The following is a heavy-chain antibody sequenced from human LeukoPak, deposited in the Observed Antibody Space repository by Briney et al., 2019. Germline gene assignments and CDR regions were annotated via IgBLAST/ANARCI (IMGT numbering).Heavy chain of an antibody. Sequence: GGSLRLSCAASGITASSNYMTWVRQAPGKGLEWVSVIYSGGGTYYADSVKGRFTISRDNSKNTLYLQMNSLRVEDTAVYYCAITQYGSGSYSWGQGTLVTVSP. CDR3: AITQYGSGSYS. V-gene: IGHV3-66*01. D-gene: IGHD3-10*01. CDR1: GITASSNY. J-gene: IGHJ5*02. CDR2: IYSGGGT.